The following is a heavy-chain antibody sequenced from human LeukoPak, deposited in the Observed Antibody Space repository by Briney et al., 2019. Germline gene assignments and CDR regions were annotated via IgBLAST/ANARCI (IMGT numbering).Heavy chain of an antibody. V-gene: IGHV4-38-2*01. D-gene: IGHD3-22*01. CDR3: ARHNVYDSSADGRYYFDY. CDR1: GYSISSGYH. Sequence: PSETLSLTCAVSGYSISSGYHWAWIRQPPGKGLEWIGSMSHSGSTYYNPSLKSRVTISVDTSKNQFSVKLSSVSAADTAVYYCARHNVYDSSADGRYYFDYWGQGTLVTVSS. CDR2: MSHSGST. J-gene: IGHJ4*02.